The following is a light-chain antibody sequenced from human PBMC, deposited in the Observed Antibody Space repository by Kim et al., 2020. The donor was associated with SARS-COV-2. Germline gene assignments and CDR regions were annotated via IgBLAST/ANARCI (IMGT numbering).Light chain of an antibody. CDR3: GADHGSGSNFVKV. CDR1: SGYSNYK. V-gene: IGLV9-49*01. CDR2: VGTGGIVG. J-gene: IGLJ3*02. Sequence: CTLSSGYSNYKVDWYQQRPGKGPRFVMRVGTGGIVGSKGDGIPDRFSVLGSGLNWYLTIKNIQEEDESDYHCGADHGSGSNFVKVFGGGTKLTVL.